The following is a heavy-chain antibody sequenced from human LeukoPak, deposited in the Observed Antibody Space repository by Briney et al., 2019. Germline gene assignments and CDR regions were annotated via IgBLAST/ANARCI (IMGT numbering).Heavy chain of an antibody. CDR1: GFTFSSYG. CDR2: IRYDGSNK. J-gene: IGHJ6*03. D-gene: IGHD3-3*01. V-gene: IGHV3-30*02. Sequence: LGGSLRLSCAASGFTFSSYGMHWVRQAPGKGLEWVAFIRYDGSNKYYADSVKGRFTISRDNSKNTLYLQMNSLRAEDTAVYYCAKDRRSPQGDYDFWSGPHMDVWGKGTTVTVSS. CDR3: AKDRRSPQGDYDFWSGPHMDV.